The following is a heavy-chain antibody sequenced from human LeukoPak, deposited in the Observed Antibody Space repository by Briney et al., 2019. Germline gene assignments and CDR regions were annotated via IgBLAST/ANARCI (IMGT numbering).Heavy chain of an antibody. Sequence: QPGGSLRLSCAISGFTFSSYEMNWVRQAPGKGLEWVSYISSGGHTIYYADSVKGRFTISRDNAKNTLHLQMNSLRAEDTAVYYCARGTIAAAGYYYFDYWGQGTQVTVSS. V-gene: IGHV3-48*03. CDR1: GFTFSSYE. CDR2: ISSGGHTI. CDR3: ARGTIAAAGYYYFDY. J-gene: IGHJ4*02. D-gene: IGHD6-13*01.